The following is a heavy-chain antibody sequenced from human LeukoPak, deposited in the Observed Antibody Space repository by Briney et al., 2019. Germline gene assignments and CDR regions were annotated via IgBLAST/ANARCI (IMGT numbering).Heavy chain of an antibody. CDR1: GFSVKTDY. CDR3: ANGSLVFCSEGVCHDAFAI. J-gene: IGHJ3*02. D-gene: IGHD2-8*01. Sequence: PGGSLRLSCAASGFSVKTDYMSWVRQAPGKGLEWVGVIYSSSNRYSADSVTARFTISRDKPMNTLYLQMNSLRAEDTAVYYYANGSLVFCSEGVCHDAFAIWGQGTRVTVSS. CDR2: IYSSSNR. V-gene: IGHV3-53*01.